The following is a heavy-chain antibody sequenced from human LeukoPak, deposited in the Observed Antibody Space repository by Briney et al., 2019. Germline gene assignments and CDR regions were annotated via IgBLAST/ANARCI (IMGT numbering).Heavy chain of an antibody. D-gene: IGHD6-13*01. CDR1: GFTFNSYW. CDR3: ARSGGYSSSWSIFDY. Sequence: AGSLRLSCAASGFTFNSYWMHWLRHAPGKGLVWVSRINSDGSSTSYADSVKGRFTISRDNAKNTLYLQMNSLRAEDTAVYYCARSGGYSSSWSIFDYWGQGTLVTVSS. V-gene: IGHV3-74*01. J-gene: IGHJ4*02. CDR2: INSDGSST.